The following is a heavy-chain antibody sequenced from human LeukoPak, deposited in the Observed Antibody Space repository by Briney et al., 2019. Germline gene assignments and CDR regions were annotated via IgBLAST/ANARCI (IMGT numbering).Heavy chain of an antibody. CDR2: INAGNGNT. CDR3: ARARRGYCSSTSCFPLDY. Sequence: GASVKVSCNASGYTFTSYGMHWGRQAPGQRLEWMGWINAGNGNTKYSQEFHGRVTITRDTSASTAYMELSSLRSEDMAVYYCARARRGYCSSTSCFPLDYWGEGTLVTVSS. J-gene: IGHJ4*02. D-gene: IGHD2-2*01. V-gene: IGHV1-3*03. CDR1: GYTFTSYG.